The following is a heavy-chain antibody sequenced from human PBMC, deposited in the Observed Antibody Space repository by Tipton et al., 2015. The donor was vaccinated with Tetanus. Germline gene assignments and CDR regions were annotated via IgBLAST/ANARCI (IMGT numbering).Heavy chain of an antibody. J-gene: IGHJ6*01. CDR1: GGTFSSYA. CDR3: AREDGSGSYSYYYGMDV. CDR2: IIPIFGTA. D-gene: IGHD1-26*01. Sequence: QLVQSGPEVKKPGSSVKVSCKASGGTFSSYAISWVRQAPGQGLEWMGGIIPIFGTANYAQKFQGRVTITADESTSTAYMELSSLGSEDTAVYYCAREDGSGSYSYYYGMDVWGQGTTVTVST. V-gene: IGHV1-69*01.